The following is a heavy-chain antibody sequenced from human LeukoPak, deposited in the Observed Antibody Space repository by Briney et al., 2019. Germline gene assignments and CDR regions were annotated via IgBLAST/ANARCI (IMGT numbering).Heavy chain of an antibody. CDR2: INHSGST. D-gene: IGHD1-26*01. CDR1: GGSFSGYY. Sequence: SETLSLTCAVYGGSFSGYYWSWIRQPPGKGLEWIGEINHSGSTNYNPSLKSRVTTSVDTSKNQFSLKLSSVTAADTAVYYCARAIVGATDRHFDYWGQGTLVTVSS. V-gene: IGHV4-34*01. CDR3: ARAIVGATDRHFDY. J-gene: IGHJ4*02.